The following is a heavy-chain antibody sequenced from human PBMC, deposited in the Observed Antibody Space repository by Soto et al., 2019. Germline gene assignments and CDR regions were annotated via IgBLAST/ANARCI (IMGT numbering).Heavy chain of an antibody. D-gene: IGHD3-3*01. CDR1: GFTFSTYR. CDR2: ISQDGSDK. Sequence: EVRLVESGGGLVQPGGSLRLSCAISGFTFSTYRMTWVRQAPGKGLEWVAIISQDGSDKYYLDSVKGRFAISRDNAKNLLYLEMNNLGTEDTAVYFCVRAAQFYEFWKSFSKRGDSSYYFDSWGQGTPVTVSS. V-gene: IGHV3-7*03. J-gene: IGHJ4*02. CDR3: VRAAQFYEFWKSFSKRGDSSYYFDS.